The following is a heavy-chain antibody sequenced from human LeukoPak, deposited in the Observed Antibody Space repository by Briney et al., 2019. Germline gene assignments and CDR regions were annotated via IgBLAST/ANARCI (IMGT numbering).Heavy chain of an antibody. Sequence: PSETLSLTCSVSGASISSGSNYWGWIRQPPGKGLEWIGYIYYSGSTNYNPSLKSRVTISVDTSKNQFSLKLSSVTAADTAVYYCARMGYCSGGSCYPGDYYYCYMDVWGKGTTVTISS. D-gene: IGHD2-15*01. CDR2: IYYSGST. J-gene: IGHJ6*03. CDR1: GASISSGSNY. V-gene: IGHV4-61*01. CDR3: ARMGYCSGGSCYPGDYYYCYMDV.